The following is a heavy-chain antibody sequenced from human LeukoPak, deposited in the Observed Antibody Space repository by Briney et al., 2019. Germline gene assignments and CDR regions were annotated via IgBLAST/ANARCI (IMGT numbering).Heavy chain of an antibody. CDR2: ISGSGGTT. CDR3: ARSPRWAAAGTVDY. D-gene: IGHD6-13*01. V-gene: IGHV3-23*01. J-gene: IGHJ4*02. CDR1: GFSFSNYA. Sequence: PGGSLRLSCAASGFSFSNYALSWVRQAPGKGLEWVSVISGSGGTTYYADSVKGRFTISRDNSKNTLYLQMNSLRAEDTAVYYCARSPRWAAAGTVDYWGQGTLVTVSS.